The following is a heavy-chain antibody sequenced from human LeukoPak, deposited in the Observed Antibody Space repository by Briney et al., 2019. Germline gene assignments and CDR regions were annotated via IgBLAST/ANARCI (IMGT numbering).Heavy chain of an antibody. CDR2: INPNSGGT. V-gene: IGHV1-2*06. CDR3: ARGRLAAAVYWFDP. J-gene: IGHJ5*02. D-gene: IGHD6-13*01. Sequence: ASVKVSCKASGYMFNAYYMHWVRQAPGQGLEWMGRINPNSGGTNYAQKFQGRVTMTRDTSISTAYMELSSLRSDDTAVYYCARGRLAAAVYWFDPWGQGTLVTVSS. CDR1: GYMFNAYY.